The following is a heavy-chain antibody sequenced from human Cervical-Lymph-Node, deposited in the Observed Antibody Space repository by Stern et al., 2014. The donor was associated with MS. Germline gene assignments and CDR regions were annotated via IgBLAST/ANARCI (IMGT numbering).Heavy chain of an antibody. CDR3: ARQREIVVTTASMDV. CDR2: TYLDHSDT. J-gene: IGHJ6*02. Sequence: EVQLVESGAEVKKPGESLRISCKISGHSFTNHWVAWVRQMPGKGLEWMGITYLDHSDTRYSPSFQGQVTISADQSLSTAFLQWSSLKASDPAMYYWARQREIVVTTASMDVWGQGTTVTVSS. D-gene: IGHD2-2*01. CDR1: GHSFTNHW. V-gene: IGHV5-51*01.